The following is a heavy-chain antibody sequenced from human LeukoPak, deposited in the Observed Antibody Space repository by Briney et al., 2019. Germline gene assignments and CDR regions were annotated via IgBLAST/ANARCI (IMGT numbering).Heavy chain of an antibody. V-gene: IGHV3-30*18. CDR2: ISYDGSNE. J-gene: IGHJ1*01. CDR1: GFTFSGYG. CDR3: SNEDVVVITVRYFQN. Sequence: GRSLRLSCAAYGFTFSGYGMHWVRQAPGKWLEWVAVISYDGSNEYYADSVKGRFTISRDKSKNTLYLQMNSLRTEDTDIYYCSNEDVVVITVRYFQNWGQGTLVTVSS. D-gene: IGHD3-22*01.